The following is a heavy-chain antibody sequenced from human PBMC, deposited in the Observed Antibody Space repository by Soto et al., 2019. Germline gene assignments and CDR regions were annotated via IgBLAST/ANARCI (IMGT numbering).Heavy chain of an antibody. CDR1: RGSISSYY. D-gene: IGHD5-12*01. J-gene: IGHJ5*02. CDR3: AKDGGKDGYFGNWFDP. Sequence: SETLSLTCTVSRGSISSYYWSWIRQPPGKRLEWIAYIDYSGTTDYNPSLKSRVTISIDTSKNQFSLKLSSVTAADTAVYYCAKDGGKDGYFGNWFDPWGQGTLVTVSS. CDR2: IDYSGTT. V-gene: IGHV4-59*01.